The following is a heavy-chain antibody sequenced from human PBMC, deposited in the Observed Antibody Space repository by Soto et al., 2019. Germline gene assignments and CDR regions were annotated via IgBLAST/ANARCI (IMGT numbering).Heavy chain of an antibody. CDR2: IYYSGST. CDR1: GGNISSYY. Sequence: SETLSLTSTVSGGNISSYYWSWIRQPPGKGLEWIGYIYYSGSTNYNPSLKSRVTISVDTSKNQFSLKLSSVTAADTAVYYCARSGYDSSGYYVTPFYYYYGMDVWGQGTTVTVSS. J-gene: IGHJ6*02. CDR3: ARSGYDSSGYYVTPFYYYYGMDV. V-gene: IGHV4-59*01. D-gene: IGHD3-22*01.